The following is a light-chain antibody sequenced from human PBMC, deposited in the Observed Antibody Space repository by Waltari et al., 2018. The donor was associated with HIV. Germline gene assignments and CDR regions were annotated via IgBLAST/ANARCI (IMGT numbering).Light chain of an antibody. Sequence: VIWMTQSPSLLPAPTGARVPVRCRLSPDISSFLAWYQLKPGTTPELLIYAASTLQTGVPSRFSGSGSGTDLTLTISCLQYEDFATYYCQQSYSLPQVTFGGGTKVEIK. CDR1: PDISSF. CDR3: QQSYSLPQVT. CDR2: AAS. V-gene: IGKV1D-8*01. J-gene: IGKJ4*02.